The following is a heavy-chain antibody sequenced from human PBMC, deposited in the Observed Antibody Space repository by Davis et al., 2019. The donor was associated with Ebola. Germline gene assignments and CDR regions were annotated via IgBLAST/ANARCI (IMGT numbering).Heavy chain of an antibody. V-gene: IGHV4-31*03. Sequence: MPSETLSLTCTVSGASISSGAYYWTWIRQHPGRGLEWIGYIYYSGATYYNPSLESRLTISIDTSKGQFSLRLASVTAVDTAVYYCARGRCGGGGCSHRGSYWYFDVWGRGALVGVSS. D-gene: IGHD2-15*01. J-gene: IGHJ2*01. CDR1: GASISSGAYY. CDR3: ARGRCGGGGCSHRGSYWYFDV. CDR2: IYYSGAT.